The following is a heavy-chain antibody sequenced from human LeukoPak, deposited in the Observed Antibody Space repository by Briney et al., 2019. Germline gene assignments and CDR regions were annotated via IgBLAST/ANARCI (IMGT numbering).Heavy chain of an antibody. CDR3: AKDRKGYCSSTSCYLDY. V-gene: IGHV3-30*02. D-gene: IGHD2-2*01. CDR2: IRYDGSNK. J-gene: IGHJ4*02. Sequence: PGGSLRLSCAASGFTFSSYGMHWVRQAPGKGLEWVAFIRYDGSNKYYADSVKGRFTISRDNSKNTLYLQMNSLRAEDTAVYYCAKDRKGYCSSTSCYLDYWGQGTLVTVSS. CDR1: GFTFSSYG.